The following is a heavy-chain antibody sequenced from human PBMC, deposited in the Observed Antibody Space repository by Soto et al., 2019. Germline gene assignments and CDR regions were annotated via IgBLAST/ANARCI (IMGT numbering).Heavy chain of an antibody. D-gene: IGHD5-18*01. J-gene: IGHJ4*02. Sequence: SETLSLTCTVSGGSISSGDYYWSWIRQPPGKGLEWIGYIYYSGSTYYNPSLKSRVTISVDTSKNQFSLKLSSVTAADTALYYCARDGGYSYGPTYYFDYWGQGTLVTVSS. CDR1: GGSISSGDYY. CDR3: ARDGGYSYGPTYYFDY. V-gene: IGHV4-30-4*01. CDR2: IYYSGST.